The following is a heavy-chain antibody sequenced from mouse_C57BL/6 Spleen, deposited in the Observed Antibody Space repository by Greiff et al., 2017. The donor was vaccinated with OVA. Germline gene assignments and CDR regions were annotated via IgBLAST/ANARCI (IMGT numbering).Heavy chain of an antibody. V-gene: IGHV1-80*01. CDR3: ARGGLLRAMDY. CDR1: GYAFSSYW. Sequence: VQLQQSGAELVKPGASVKISCKASGYAFSSYWMNWVKQRPGKGLEWIGQIYPGDGATNYNGKFKGKATLTADKSSSTAYMQLSSLTSEDSAVDVCARGGLLRAMDYWGQGTSVTVSS. J-gene: IGHJ4*01. D-gene: IGHD1-1*01. CDR2: IYPGDGAT.